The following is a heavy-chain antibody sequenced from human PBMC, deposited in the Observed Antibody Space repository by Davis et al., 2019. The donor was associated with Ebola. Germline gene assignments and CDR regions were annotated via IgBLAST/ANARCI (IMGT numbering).Heavy chain of an antibody. CDR2: ISGSSGSI. J-gene: IGHJ6*02. V-gene: IGHV3-21*01. CDR3: TRDGGTFYHYGMDV. Sequence: PGGSLRLSCAASEFSINDYTMNWVRQAPGKGLEWVSSISGSSGSISYAESLKGRFTISRDSAKNSVYLQMNSLRAEDTAVYYCTRDGGTFYHYGMDVWGQGTTVTVSS. D-gene: IGHD2/OR15-2a*01. CDR1: EFSINDYT.